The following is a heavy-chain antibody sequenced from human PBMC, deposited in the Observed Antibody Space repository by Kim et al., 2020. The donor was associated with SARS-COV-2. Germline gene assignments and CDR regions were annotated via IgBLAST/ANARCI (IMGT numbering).Heavy chain of an antibody. CDR3: ASGGGDGDYVFDY. Sequence: SETLSLTCTVSGGSISSYYWSWIRQPPGKGLEWIGYIYYSGSTNYNPSLKSRVTISVDTSKNQFSLKLNSVTAADTAVYYCASGGGDGDYVFDYWGQGTLVTVSS. V-gene: IGHV4-59*01. CDR1: GGSISSYY. CDR2: IYYSGST. D-gene: IGHD4-17*01. J-gene: IGHJ4*02.